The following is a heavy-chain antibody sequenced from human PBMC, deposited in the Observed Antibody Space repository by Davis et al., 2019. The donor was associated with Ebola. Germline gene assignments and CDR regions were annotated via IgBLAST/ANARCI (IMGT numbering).Heavy chain of an antibody. D-gene: IGHD3-10*01. CDR3: VTEQTRLLWPAFDV. J-gene: IGHJ3*01. V-gene: IGHV1-8*01. CDR2: MNPNSGDT. Sequence: ASVKVSCKASGYTFTTFDINWVRQAAGQGPEWMGWMNPNSGDTGYAQKFQGRVTMTRDTSISTAYMEVSRLRSDDTAVYYCVTEQTRLLWPAFDVWGQGTMVTVSS. CDR1: GYTFTTFD.